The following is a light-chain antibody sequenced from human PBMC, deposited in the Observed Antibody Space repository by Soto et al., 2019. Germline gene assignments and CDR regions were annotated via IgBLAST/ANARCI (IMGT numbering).Light chain of an antibody. CDR1: QDISKY. Sequence: DIQVTQSPSSLSASVGDRVTIGCQASQDISKYLNWYQQRPGKAPKLLIYEVSNLETGVPSRFSGSGSGTHFTLTISGLQPEDIATYYCKQCDTPPFTFGLGTKLEIK. V-gene: IGKV1-33*01. J-gene: IGKJ2*01. CDR3: KQCDTPPFT. CDR2: EVS.